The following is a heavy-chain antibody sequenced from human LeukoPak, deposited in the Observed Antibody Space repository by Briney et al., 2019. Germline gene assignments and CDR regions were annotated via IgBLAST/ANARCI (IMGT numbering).Heavy chain of an antibody. CDR3: TRDKYGGTFDP. D-gene: IGHD2-15*01. CDR2: VSADGSST. CDR1: VFSFRSYW. Sequence: GGSLRLSCVASVFSFRSYWMHWVRQVPGKGLMWVSRVSADGSSTSYADAVKGRFTISRDHAKNTVDLQMSGLRAEDTAIYYCTRDKYGGTFDPWGQGTLVTVSS. V-gene: IGHV3-74*01. J-gene: IGHJ5*02.